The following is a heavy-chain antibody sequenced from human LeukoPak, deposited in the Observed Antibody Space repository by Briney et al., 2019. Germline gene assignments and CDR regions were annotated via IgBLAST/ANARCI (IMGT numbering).Heavy chain of an antibody. V-gene: IGHV3-30*02. D-gene: IGHD2-15*01. CDR3: AKDRSRGIVVVVAGFDI. J-gene: IGHJ3*02. Sequence: GGSLRLSCAASGFTFSSYGMHWVRQAPGKGLEWVALIRYDGSNKYYADSVKGRFTISRDNSKNTLYLQMNSLRAEDTAVYYCAKDRSRGIVVVVAGFDIWGQGTMVTVSS. CDR1: GFTFSSYG. CDR2: IRYDGSNK.